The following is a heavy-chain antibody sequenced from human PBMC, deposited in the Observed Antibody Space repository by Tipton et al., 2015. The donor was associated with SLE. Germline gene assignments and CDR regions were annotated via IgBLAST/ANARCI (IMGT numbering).Heavy chain of an antibody. D-gene: IGHD6-19*01. CDR2: IHYSGST. CDR1: GGSINRSSFY. V-gene: IGHV4-39*02. J-gene: IGHJ3*01. CDR3: AREKENTGWFWLNAFDV. Sequence: TLSLTCNVSGGSINRSSFYWGWVRQPPGKGLEWIGSIHYSGSTHNNPSLESRVSISVNTSKNHFSLKLNSVTAADTAIYYCAREKENTGWFWLNAFDVWGRGTLVTVST.